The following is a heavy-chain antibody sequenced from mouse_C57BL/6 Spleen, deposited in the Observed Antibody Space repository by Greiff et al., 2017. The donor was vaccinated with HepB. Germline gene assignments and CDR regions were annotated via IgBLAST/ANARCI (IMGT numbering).Heavy chain of an antibody. CDR1: GFSLTSYG. CDR2: IWGEGST. J-gene: IGHJ1*03. Sequence: QVQLKESGPGLVAPSQSLSITCTVSGFSLTSYGVSWVRQPPGKGLEWLGVIWGEGSTNYHSALISRLSISKENSKSQVFLKLNSLQTDDTATYYCTTVVAPVRYFDVWGTGTTVTVSS. V-gene: IGHV2-3*01. D-gene: IGHD1-1*01. CDR3: TTVVAPVRYFDV.